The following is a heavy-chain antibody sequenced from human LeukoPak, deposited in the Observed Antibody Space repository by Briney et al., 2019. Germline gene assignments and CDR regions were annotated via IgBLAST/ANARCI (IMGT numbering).Heavy chain of an antibody. Sequence: ASVKVSCKASGYTFTGYYMHWVRQAPGQGLEWMGWINPNSGGTNYAQKFQGRVTMTRDTSISTAYMELSRLSSDDTAVYYCARDKSYDFWSGYYSDYWGQGTLVTVSS. V-gene: IGHV1-2*02. CDR2: INPNSGGT. CDR1: GYTFTGYY. J-gene: IGHJ4*02. D-gene: IGHD3-3*01. CDR3: ARDKSYDFWSGYYSDY.